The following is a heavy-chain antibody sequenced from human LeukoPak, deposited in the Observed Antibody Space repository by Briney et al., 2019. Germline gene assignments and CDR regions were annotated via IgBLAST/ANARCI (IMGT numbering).Heavy chain of an antibody. CDR1: GFTFSSYG. V-gene: IGHV3-30*18. CDR3: AKDDRRYCSGGSCYDLGY. CDR2: ISYDGSNK. Sequence: PGGSLRLSCAASGFTFSSYGMHWVRQARGKGLEWVAVISYDGSNKYYADSVKGRFTISRDNSKSTLYLQMNSLRAEDTAVYYCAKDDRRYCSGGSCYDLGYWGQGTLVTVSS. J-gene: IGHJ4*02. D-gene: IGHD2-15*01.